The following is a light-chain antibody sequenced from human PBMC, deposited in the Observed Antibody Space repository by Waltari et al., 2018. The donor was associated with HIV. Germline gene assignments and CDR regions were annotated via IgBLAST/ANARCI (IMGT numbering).Light chain of an antibody. V-gene: IGLV2-8*01. CDR1: SSDVGAYNY. J-gene: IGLJ1*01. CDR3: CSCPRSGIRYV. Sequence: QSALTQPPSASGSPGQSVTISCTGTSSDVGAYNYVSWFQQHPGKAPKLMIYDVTKRPSGVPDRFSGSKSGNTASLTISGLQAEDEADYYCCSCPRSGIRYVFGTGTKVTVL. CDR2: DVT.